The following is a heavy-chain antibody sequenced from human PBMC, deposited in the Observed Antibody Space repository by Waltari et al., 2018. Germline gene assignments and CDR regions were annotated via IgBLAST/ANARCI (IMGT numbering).Heavy chain of an antibody. V-gene: IGHV4-34*01. CDR1: GGSFSGYY. Sequence: QVQLQQWGAGLLKPSETLSLTCAVYGGSFSGYYWSWIRQPPGKGLEWIGEINQSGSTNSNPSLKSRGTISVEPSKSQCSLKLSSVTAADTAVDYWARGANWNDPLCAFDIWGQGTMVTVSS. D-gene: IGHD1-20*01. J-gene: IGHJ3*02. CDR3: ARGANWNDPLCAFDI. CDR2: INQSGST.